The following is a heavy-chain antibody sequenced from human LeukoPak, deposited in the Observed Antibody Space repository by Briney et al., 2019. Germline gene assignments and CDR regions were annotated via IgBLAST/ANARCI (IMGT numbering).Heavy chain of an antibody. V-gene: IGHV4-4*07. D-gene: IGHD5-18*01. CDR2: IYTSGST. J-gene: IGHJ6*02. CDR3: ARGRGYGLYYYYYGMDV. Sequence: SETLSLTCTVPGGSISSYYWSWIRQPAGKGLEWIGRIYTSGSTNYNPSHKSRVTMSVDTSKNQFSLKLSSVTAADPAVYYCARGRGYGLYYYYYGMDVWGQGTTVTVSS. CDR1: GGSISSYY.